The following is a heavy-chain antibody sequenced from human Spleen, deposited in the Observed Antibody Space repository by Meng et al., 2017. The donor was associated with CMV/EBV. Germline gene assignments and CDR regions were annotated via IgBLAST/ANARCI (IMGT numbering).Heavy chain of an antibody. J-gene: IGHJ1*01. Sequence: SGYTFTSYSMSWLRQAPGQGLEWMGWISAYNGNTIYAQKVQGRDTMTTDASTNTAYLELRSLRSDDTAVYYCARDQQLIPAEYFQHWGPGTLVTVSS. CDR1: GYTFTSYS. CDR3: ARDQQLIPAEYFQH. CDR2: ISAYNGNT. D-gene: IGHD6-13*01. V-gene: IGHV1-18*01.